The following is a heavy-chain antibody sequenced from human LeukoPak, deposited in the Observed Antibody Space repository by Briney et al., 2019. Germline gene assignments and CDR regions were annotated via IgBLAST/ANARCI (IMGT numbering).Heavy chain of an antibody. CDR3: ARRGQWLVLGY. Sequence: SETRSLSCTLSGGAISRSSYYWVWLRHPPGKGLVWIGRIYYSGITYYNPSLKSRVTISVDTSNNQFSLKLSSVTAADTAVYHCARRGQWLVLGYWGQGTLVTVSS. J-gene: IGHJ4*02. CDR2: IYYSGIT. CDR1: GGAISRSSYY. V-gene: IGHV4-39*07. D-gene: IGHD6-19*01.